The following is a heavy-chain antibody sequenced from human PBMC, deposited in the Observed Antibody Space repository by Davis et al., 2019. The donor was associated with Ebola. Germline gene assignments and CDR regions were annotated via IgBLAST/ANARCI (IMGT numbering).Heavy chain of an antibody. J-gene: IGHJ4*02. CDR2: IRSKANSYAT. Sequence: GESLKTSCAASGFIFSGSAMHWVRQASGKGLEWVGRIRSKANSYATAYAASVKGRFTISRDDSKNTAYLQMNSLKTEDTAVYYCTASSSGPDYWGQGTLVTVSS. CDR3: TASSSGPDY. V-gene: IGHV3-73*01. CDR1: GFIFSGSA. D-gene: IGHD3-10*01.